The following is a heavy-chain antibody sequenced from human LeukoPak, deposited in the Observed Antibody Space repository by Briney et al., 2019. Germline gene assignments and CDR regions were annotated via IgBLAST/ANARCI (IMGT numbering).Heavy chain of an antibody. CDR3: ARDRPNYYGSDGHYYRRDGDY. CDR1: GFTFSIYA. V-gene: IGHV3-23*01. D-gene: IGHD3-22*01. CDR2: ITSRGEST. J-gene: IGHJ4*02. Sequence: PGGSPRLSCAASGFTFSIYAMSWVRQAPGKGLQWVSSITSRGESTWYVDSVKGRFTITRDNSENTLYLQMHSLRAEDTAVYYCARDRPNYYGSDGHYYRRDGDYWGRGTLVSVSS.